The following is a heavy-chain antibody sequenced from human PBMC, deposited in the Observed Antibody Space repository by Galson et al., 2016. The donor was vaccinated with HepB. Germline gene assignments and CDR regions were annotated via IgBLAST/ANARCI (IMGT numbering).Heavy chain of an antibody. CDR1: GYTFTRYG. D-gene: IGHD2-15*01. V-gene: IGHV1-18*01. CDR3: ARDRCSGAGCYGIAWCDP. CDR2: ISAYNGHT. J-gene: IGHJ5*02. Sequence: SVKVSCKASGYTFTRYGISWVRQAPGHGLEWMGWISAYNGHTNYAQKVQGRVTLTTDTSTSTAYMELRSLRSDDTAVYYCARDRCSGAGCYGIAWCDPWGQGTLVTVSS.